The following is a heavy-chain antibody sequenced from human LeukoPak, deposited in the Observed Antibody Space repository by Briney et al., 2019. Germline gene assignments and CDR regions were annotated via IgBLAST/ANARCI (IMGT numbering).Heavy chain of an antibody. CDR3: ARGNTVVVPYYYYGMDV. CDR1: GGSISSSNW. CDR2: IYHSGST. J-gene: IGHJ6*02. V-gene: IGHV4-4*02. Sequence: SETLSLTCAVSGGSISSSNWWGWVRQPPGKGLEWIGEIYHSGSTNYNPSLKSRVTISVDKSKNQFSLKLSSVTAADTAVYYCARGNTVVVPYYYYGMDVWGQGTTVAVSS. D-gene: IGHD3-22*01.